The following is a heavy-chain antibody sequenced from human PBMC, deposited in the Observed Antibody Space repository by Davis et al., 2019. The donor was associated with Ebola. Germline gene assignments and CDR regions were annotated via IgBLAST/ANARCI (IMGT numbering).Heavy chain of an antibody. CDR2: INHSGST. CDR3: AGPAAAGLDY. Sequence: PSETLSLTCAVYGGSFSGYYWSWIRQPPGKGLEWIGEINHSGSTNYNPSLKSRVTISVDTSKNQFSLKLSSVTAADTAGDYWAGPAAAGLDYWGQGTLVTVSS. D-gene: IGHD6-13*01. V-gene: IGHV4-34*01. CDR1: GGSFSGYY. J-gene: IGHJ4*02.